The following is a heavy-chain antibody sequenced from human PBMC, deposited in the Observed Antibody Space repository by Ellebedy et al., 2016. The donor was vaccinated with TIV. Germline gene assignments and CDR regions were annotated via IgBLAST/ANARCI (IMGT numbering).Heavy chain of an antibody. D-gene: IGHD3-16*01. CDR3: ARAYGPHDY. CDR1: GFTFSSYS. V-gene: IGHV3-21*01. Sequence: GESLKISXAASGFTFSSYSMNWVRQAPGKGLEWVSSISSSSSYIYYADSVKGRFTIPRDNAKNSLYLQMNSLRAEDTAVYYCARAYGPHDYWGQGTLVTVSS. CDR2: ISSSSSYI. J-gene: IGHJ4*02.